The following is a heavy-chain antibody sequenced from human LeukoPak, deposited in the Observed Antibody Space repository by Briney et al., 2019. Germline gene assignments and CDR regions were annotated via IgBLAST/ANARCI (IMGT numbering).Heavy chain of an antibody. CDR1: GFTFSSYA. D-gene: IGHD1-20*01. CDR3: ARLTGEALDY. J-gene: IGHJ4*02. CDR2: IWYDGSKK. Sequence: GGSLRLSCAASGFTFSSYAMSWVRQAPGKGLEWVAVIWYDGSKKYYADSVTGRFTISRDNSKNALSLQMNSLRAEDTAVYYCARLTGEALDYWGQGTLVTVSS. V-gene: IGHV3-33*08.